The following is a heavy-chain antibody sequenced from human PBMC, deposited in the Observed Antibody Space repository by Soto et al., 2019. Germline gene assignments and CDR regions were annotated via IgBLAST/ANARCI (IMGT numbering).Heavy chain of an antibody. CDR1: GYTFTSYD. CDR3: ARDFRSISMVRGPPTPPYYYTDV. V-gene: IGHV1-8*01. D-gene: IGHD3-10*01. CDR2: MNPNSGNT. Sequence: ASVKVSCKASGYTFTSYDINWVRQATGQGLEWMGWMNPNSGNTGYAQKIQGRVTMTRDTSMSTAYMELRSLRSDDTAVYYCARDFRSISMVRGPPTPPYYYTDVWGKGTTVTVS. J-gene: IGHJ6*03.